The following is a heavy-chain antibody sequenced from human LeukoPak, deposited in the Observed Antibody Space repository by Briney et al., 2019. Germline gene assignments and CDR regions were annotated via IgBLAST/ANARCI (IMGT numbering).Heavy chain of an antibody. V-gene: IGHV3-23*01. Sequence: GGSLRLSCVASGFTFSSYPMSWVRQAPGKGLEWVSGISISGGSTFYADSVKGRFTISRDNSKNTLYLQMNSLRAEDTAVYYRAKDLYSSSWWGQGTLVTVSS. D-gene: IGHD6-13*01. CDR1: GFTFSSYP. CDR3: AKDLYSSSW. J-gene: IGHJ4*02. CDR2: ISISGGST.